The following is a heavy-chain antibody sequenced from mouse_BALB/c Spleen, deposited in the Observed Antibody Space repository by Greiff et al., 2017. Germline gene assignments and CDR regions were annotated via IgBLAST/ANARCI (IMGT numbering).Heavy chain of an antibody. Sequence: VQLQQSGPGLVKPSQSLSLTCSVTGYSITSGYYWNWIRQFPGNKLEWMGYISYDGSNNYNPSLKNRISITRDTSKNQFFLKLNSVTTEDTATYYCATYGNPYYYAMDYWGQGTSVTVSS. CDR3: ATYGNPYYYAMDY. D-gene: IGHD2-1*01. J-gene: IGHJ4*01. CDR2: ISYDGSN. V-gene: IGHV3-6*02. CDR1: GYSITSGYY.